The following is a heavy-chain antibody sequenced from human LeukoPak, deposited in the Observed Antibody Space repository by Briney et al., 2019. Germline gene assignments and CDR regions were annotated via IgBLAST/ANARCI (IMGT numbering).Heavy chain of an antibody. D-gene: IGHD6-19*01. V-gene: IGHV1-18*01. CDR3: ARVEPTPMRIAVAGIDY. Sequence: GASVKVSCKASGYTFTSYGISRVRQAPGQGLEWMGWISAYNGNTNYAQKLQGRVTMTTDTSTSTAYMELRSLRSDDTAVYYCARVEPTPMRIAVAGIDYWGQGTLVTVSS. CDR2: ISAYNGNT. J-gene: IGHJ4*02. CDR1: GYTFTSYG.